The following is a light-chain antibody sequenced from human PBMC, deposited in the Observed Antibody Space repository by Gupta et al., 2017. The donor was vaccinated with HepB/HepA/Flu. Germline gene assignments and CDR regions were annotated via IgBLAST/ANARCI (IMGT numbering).Light chain of an antibody. CDR1: NIGHKD. J-gene: IGLJ1*01. V-gene: IGLV3-9*01. CDR3: QVWDSSTALYF. CDR2: TDN. Sequence: SYDLTQHLSVSVALGQTARIASGGHNIGHKDVHWYQQKPGQAPVVVIYTDNKRPPGIPERFSGSNSGNTATLTISRAQAGDEADYYCQVWDSSTALYFFGAGTKVSVL.